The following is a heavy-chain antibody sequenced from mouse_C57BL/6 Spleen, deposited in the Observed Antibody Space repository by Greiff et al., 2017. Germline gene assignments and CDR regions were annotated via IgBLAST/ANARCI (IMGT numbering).Heavy chain of an antibody. V-gene: IGHV1-18*01. CDR1: GYTFTDYN. CDR3: ARALYYYGSSYVRYFDV. CDR2: INPNNGGT. D-gene: IGHD1-1*01. J-gene: IGHJ1*03. Sequence: EVKVVESGPELVKPGASVKIPCKASGYTFTDYNMDWVKQSHGKSLEWIGDINPNNGGTIYNQKFKGKATLTVDKSSSTAYIELRSLTSEDTAVYYCARALYYYGSSYVRYFDVWGTGTTVTVSS.